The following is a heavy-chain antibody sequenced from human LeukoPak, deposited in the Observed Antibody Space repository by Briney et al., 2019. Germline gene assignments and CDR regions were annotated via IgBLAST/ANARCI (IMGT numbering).Heavy chain of an antibody. Sequence: ASVKVSCKVSGYTLNELSIHWVRQAAGKGLEWMGGFDPEYGETVYAQKFQGRVTMAEDTSTDIAYMELSSLRYEDTAVYYCAPLDFWVPSTWGQGTLVTVSS. CDR2: FDPEYGET. CDR3: APLDFWVPST. V-gene: IGHV1-24*01. D-gene: IGHD3-3*01. J-gene: IGHJ5*02. CDR1: GYTLNELS.